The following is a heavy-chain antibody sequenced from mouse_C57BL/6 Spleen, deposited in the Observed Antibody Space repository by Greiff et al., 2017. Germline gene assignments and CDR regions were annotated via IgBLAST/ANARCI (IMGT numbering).Heavy chain of an antibody. CDR3: AREDSNYVGYAMDY. V-gene: IGHV1-59*01. Sequence: QVQLQQSGAELVRPGTSVKLSCKASGYTFTSYWMHWVKQRPGQGLEWIGVIDPSDSYTNYNQKFKGKATLTVDTSSSTAYMQLSSLTSEDSAVYYCAREDSNYVGYAMDYWGQGTSVTVSS. J-gene: IGHJ4*01. CDR2: IDPSDSYT. CDR1: GYTFTSYW. D-gene: IGHD2-5*01.